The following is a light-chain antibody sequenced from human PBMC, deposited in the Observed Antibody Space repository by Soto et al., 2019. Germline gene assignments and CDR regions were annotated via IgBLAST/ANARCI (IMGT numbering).Light chain of an antibody. CDR3: QQRSNWPPVT. J-gene: IGKJ4*01. V-gene: IGKV3-11*01. CDR1: QSVSSY. Sequence: EIVLTQSPGTLSLSPGERATLSCRASQSVSSYLAWYRQKPGQAPRLLIYDASNRATGIPARFSGSGSGTDFTLTISSLEPEDFGVYYCQQRSNWPPVTFGGGTKVDI. CDR2: DAS.